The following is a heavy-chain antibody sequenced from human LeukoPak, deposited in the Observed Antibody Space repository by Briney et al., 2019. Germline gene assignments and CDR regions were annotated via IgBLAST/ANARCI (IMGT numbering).Heavy chain of an antibody. D-gene: IGHD1-26*01. CDR2: IWNDGSNK. Sequence: ARSLRLSCAASGFTFSLYGMHWVRQAPGKGLEWVAVIWNDGSNKYYADSVKGRFTISRDNSKNTLYLQMNSLRADDTAVYYCARALYSGSFYGMDVWGQGTTVTVSS. V-gene: IGHV3-33*01. J-gene: IGHJ6*02. CDR3: ARALYSGSFYGMDV. CDR1: GFTFSLYG.